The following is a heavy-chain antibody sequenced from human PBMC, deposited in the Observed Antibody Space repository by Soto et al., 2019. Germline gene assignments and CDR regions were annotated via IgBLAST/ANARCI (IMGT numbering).Heavy chain of an antibody. D-gene: IGHD3-10*02. CDR1: GGSFSGYY. CDR3: ARERNYYVLGRRNWFDP. V-gene: IGHV4-34*01. J-gene: IGHJ5*02. CDR2: INHSGST. Sequence: SETLSLTCAVYGGSFSGYYWSWIRQPPGKGLEWIGEINHSGSTNYNPSLKSRVTISVDTSKNQFSLKLSSVTAADTAVYYCARERNYYVLGRRNWFDPWGQGTLVTVS.